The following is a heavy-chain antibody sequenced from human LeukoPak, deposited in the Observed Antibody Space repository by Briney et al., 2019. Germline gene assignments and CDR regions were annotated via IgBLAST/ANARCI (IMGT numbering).Heavy chain of an antibody. J-gene: IGHJ4*02. CDR1: GYSFTTYW. V-gene: IGHV5-51*01. D-gene: IGHD6-19*01. CDR2: IYPGDSDT. Sequence: GESLKISCKGSGYSFTTYWIGWVRQMPGKGLEWMGIIYPGDSDTRYSPSFQGQVTISADKSISTAYLQWSSLKASDTAMYYCARGPGRINSGWYGIDYWGQGTLVTVSS. CDR3: ARGPGRINSGWYGIDY.